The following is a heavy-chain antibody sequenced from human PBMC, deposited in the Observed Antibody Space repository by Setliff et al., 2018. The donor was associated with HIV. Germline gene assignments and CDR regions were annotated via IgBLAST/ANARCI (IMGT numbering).Heavy chain of an antibody. J-gene: IGHJ4*02. CDR2: IKKDGREK. CDR1: GFTFSNYA. Sequence: GGSLRLSCAASGFTFSNYAMRWVRQAPGKGLAWVANIKKDGREKYYVDSVKGRFTIFRDNAKDSLHLQMNDLTADDTAVYYCARGSPFGELFFGYWGQGTLVTVSS. D-gene: IGHD3-10*01. V-gene: IGHV3-7*01. CDR3: ARGSPFGELFFGY.